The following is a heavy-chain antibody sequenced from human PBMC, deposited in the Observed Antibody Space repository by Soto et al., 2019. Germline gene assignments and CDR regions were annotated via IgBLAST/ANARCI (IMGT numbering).Heavy chain of an antibody. D-gene: IGHD3-22*01. CDR2: ISAYNGNT. Sequence: QVQLVQSGAEVKKPGASVKVSCKASGYTFTSYGISWVRQAPGQGLEWMGWISAYNGNTNYAQKLQCRVTMTTDTSTSTAYMELRSLRSDDTAVYYCARDPYDSSGYYYPEYFQHWGQGTLVTVSS. CDR3: ARDPYDSSGYYYPEYFQH. J-gene: IGHJ1*01. CDR1: GYTFTSYG. V-gene: IGHV1-18*01.